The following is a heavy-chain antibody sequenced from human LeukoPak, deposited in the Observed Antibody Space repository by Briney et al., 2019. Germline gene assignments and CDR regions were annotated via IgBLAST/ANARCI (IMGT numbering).Heavy chain of an antibody. CDR2: INHSGST. D-gene: IGHD1-26*01. CDR1: GGSFSGYY. J-gene: IGHJ3*01. Sequence: SETLSLTCAVYGGSFSGYYWSWIRQPPGKGLEWIGEINHSGSTNYNPSLKSRVTISVDTSKNQFSLKLSSVTAADTALYYCAKDRGGSSELGDAFDVWGQGTMVRVSS. CDR3: AKDRGGSSELGDAFDV. V-gene: IGHV4-34*01.